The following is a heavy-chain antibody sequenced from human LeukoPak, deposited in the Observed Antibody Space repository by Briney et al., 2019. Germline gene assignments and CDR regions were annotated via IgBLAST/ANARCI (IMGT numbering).Heavy chain of an antibody. CDR3: AKETRFGNFD. Sequence: GGSLRLSCAASGFTFSTYSMHCVCQAPGKGLEWVAFIRSDGSNKYYADSMKGRFTISRDNSKNTLYLQMNSLRAEDTAVYYCAKETRFGNFDWGQGTLVTVSS. CDR1: GFTFSTYS. D-gene: IGHD3-10*01. J-gene: IGHJ4*02. CDR2: IRSDGSNK. V-gene: IGHV3-30*02.